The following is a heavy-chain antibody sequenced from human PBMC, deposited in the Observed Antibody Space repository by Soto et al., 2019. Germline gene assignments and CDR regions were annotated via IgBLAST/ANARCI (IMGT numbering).Heavy chain of an antibody. D-gene: IGHD2-8*01. V-gene: IGHV3-23*01. J-gene: IGHJ4*02. CDR1: GFTFSSYA. CDR2: ISGSGGST. Sequence: EVQLLESGGGLVQPGGSLRLSCAASGFTFSSYAMSWVRQAPGKGLEWVSAISGSGGSTYYADFVKGRFTISRDNYNNTQYLQMNNLRAADTAAYYCATAKTPRICTNGVYYEYYFDYWGQGTLVTVSS. CDR3: ATAKTPRICTNGVYYEYYFDY.